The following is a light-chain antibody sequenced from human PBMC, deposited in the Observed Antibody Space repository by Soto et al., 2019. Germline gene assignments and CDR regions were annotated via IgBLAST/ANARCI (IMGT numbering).Light chain of an antibody. J-gene: IGKJ1*01. CDR2: RAS. V-gene: IGKV3-15*01. CDR3: QQYNNWPPTWT. CDR1: QSVSNN. Sequence: EKVMTQSPASLSVSPGERATLSCRASQSVSNNLAWYQQKPGQAPRLLIYRASTRATGIPARFSGSGSGTEFTLTISSLQSEDFAVYYCQQYNNWPPTWTFGQGTKVEIK.